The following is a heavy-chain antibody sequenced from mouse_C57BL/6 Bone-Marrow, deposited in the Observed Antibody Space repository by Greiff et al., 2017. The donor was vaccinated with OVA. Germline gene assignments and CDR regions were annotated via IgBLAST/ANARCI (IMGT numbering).Heavy chain of an antibody. V-gene: IGHV1-82*01. CDR2: IYPGDGDT. J-gene: IGHJ2*01. D-gene: IGHD2-3*01. CDR1: GYAFSSSW. Sequence: VKLQQYGPELVKPGASVKISCKASGYAFSSSWMNWVKQRPGKGLEWIGRIYPGDGDTNYNGKFKGKATLTADKSSSTAYMQLSSLTSEDSAVYFCARHEDGYYASYFDYWGQGTTLTVSS. CDR3: ARHEDGYYASYFDY.